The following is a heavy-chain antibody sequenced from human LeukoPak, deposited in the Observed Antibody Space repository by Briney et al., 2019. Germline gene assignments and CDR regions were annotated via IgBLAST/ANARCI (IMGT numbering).Heavy chain of an antibody. CDR1: GFTFSSYS. CDR3: ARAYSSPKSFDAFDI. J-gene: IGHJ3*02. D-gene: IGHD6-6*01. CDR2: ISSSSYI. V-gene: IGHV3-21*01. Sequence: GGSLRLSCAASGFTFSSYSMNWVRQAPGKGLEWVSSISSSSYIYYADSVKGRFTISRDNAKNSLYLQMNSLRAEDTAVYYCARAYSSPKSFDAFDIWGQGTMVTVSS.